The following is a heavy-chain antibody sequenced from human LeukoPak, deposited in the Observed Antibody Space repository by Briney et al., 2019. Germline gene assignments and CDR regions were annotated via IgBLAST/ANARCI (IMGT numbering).Heavy chain of an antibody. CDR1: GYTFTGYY. Sequence: ASVKVSCKASGYTFTGYYMHWVRQAPGQGLEWMGWINPNSGGTNYAQKFQGRVTMTRDTSISTAYMELSRLRSDDTAVYYCARSEQLAYYFDYWGQGTLVTVSS. V-gene: IGHV1-2*02. J-gene: IGHJ4*02. CDR2: INPNSGGT. CDR3: ARSEQLAYYFDY. D-gene: IGHD6-6*01.